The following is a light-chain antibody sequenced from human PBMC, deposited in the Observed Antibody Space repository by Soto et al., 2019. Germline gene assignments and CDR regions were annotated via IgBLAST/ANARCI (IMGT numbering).Light chain of an antibody. CDR3: LQYNNWPGT. J-gene: IGKJ1*01. CDR2: GAS. CDR1: QSVSSN. Sequence: EIVLTQSPGTLSVSPGERATLSCRASQSVSSNLAWYQQKPGQAPRLLFYGASTGATGIPARFSGSGSETEFTLSISSLQSEDFAVYYCLQYNNWPGTFGQGTKVEIK. V-gene: IGKV3-15*01.